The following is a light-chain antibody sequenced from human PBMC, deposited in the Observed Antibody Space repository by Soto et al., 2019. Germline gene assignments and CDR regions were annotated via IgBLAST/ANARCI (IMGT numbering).Light chain of an antibody. J-gene: IGLJ1*01. CDR1: SSDVGGYNY. V-gene: IGLV2-14*01. Sequence: QSVLTQPASVSGSPGQSITISCTGTSSDVGGYNYVSWYQQHPGKAPKLMIYDVSNRPSGVSNRFSGSKSGNTASLTISGLQAEDEADYYCSSYTRSSTPYVFGTATKVTVL. CDR3: SSYTRSSTPYV. CDR2: DVS.